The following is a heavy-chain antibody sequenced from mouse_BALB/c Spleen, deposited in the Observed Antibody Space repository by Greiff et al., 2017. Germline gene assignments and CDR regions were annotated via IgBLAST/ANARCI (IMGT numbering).Heavy chain of an antibody. CDR3: ARRGFYYDYDGDY. CDR1: GFTFSSYA. CDR2: ISSGGST. J-gene: IGHJ2*01. V-gene: IGHV5-6-5*01. D-gene: IGHD2-4*01. Sequence: EVNLVDSGGGLVKPGGSLKLSCAASGFTFSSYAMSWVRQTPEKRLEWVASISSGGSTYYPDSVKGRFTISRDNARNILYLQMSSLRSEDTAMYYCARRGFYYDYDGDYWGQGTTLTVSS.